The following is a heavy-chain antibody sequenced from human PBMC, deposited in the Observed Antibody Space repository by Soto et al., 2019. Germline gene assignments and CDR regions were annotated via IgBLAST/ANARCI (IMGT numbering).Heavy chain of an antibody. V-gene: IGHV5-10-1*01. J-gene: IGHJ6*02. CDR1: GYSFTSYW. D-gene: IGHD6-6*01. CDR2: IDPSDSYT. Sequence: GESLKISCKGSGYSFTSYWISWVRQMPGKGLEWMGRIDPSDSYTNYSPSFQGHVTISADKSISTAYLQWSSLKASDTAMYYCARHRYISSSRGQPYGMVVWGQGTTVTVSS. CDR3: ARHRYISSSRGQPYGMVV.